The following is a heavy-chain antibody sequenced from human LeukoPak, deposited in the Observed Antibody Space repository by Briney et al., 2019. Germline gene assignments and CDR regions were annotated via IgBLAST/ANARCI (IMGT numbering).Heavy chain of an antibody. Sequence: GGSLRLSCAASGFTFSSYGMSWVRQAPGKGLEWVSAISGSGGSTYYADSVKGRFTISRDNSKNTLYLQMNSLRAEDTAVYYCAKEGYYGSGSYPPRVYYYYYYMDVWGKGTTVTISS. CDR3: AKEGYYGSGSYPPRVYYYYYYMDV. D-gene: IGHD3-10*01. CDR1: GFTFSSYG. CDR2: ISGSGGST. J-gene: IGHJ6*03. V-gene: IGHV3-23*01.